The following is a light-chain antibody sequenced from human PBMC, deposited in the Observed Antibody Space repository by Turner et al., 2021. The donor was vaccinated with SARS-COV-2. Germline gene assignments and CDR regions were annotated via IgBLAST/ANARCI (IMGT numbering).Light chain of an antibody. CDR3: QQGQSLPFT. J-gene: IGKJ4*01. V-gene: IGKV1D-12*01. CDR1: QGVSSR. CDR2: SAY. Sequence: DIQMTQSPSSVSASVGDRVIITFRASQGVSSRLGWYQQKPGNAPKLLIHSAYTLQSGVPSRFSGSGSDTEFTLTITSLQPEDFATYFCQQGQSLPFTFGGGTKVESK.